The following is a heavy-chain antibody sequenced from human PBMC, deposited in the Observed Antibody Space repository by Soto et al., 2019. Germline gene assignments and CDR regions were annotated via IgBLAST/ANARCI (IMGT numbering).Heavy chain of an antibody. J-gene: IGHJ6*02. CDR1: GFTFCDYY. Sequence: GGCLRLCCAACGFTFCDYYMSWIRQEPGKGLEWVSDISSSGSIIYYADSVKGRFTISRDNAKNSLYLQMNSLRAEDTAVYYSARVNGYYYYGMDVWGQGTTVTVSS. V-gene: IGHV3-11*01. CDR3: ARVNGYYYYGMDV. D-gene: IGHD3-22*01. CDR2: ISSSGSII.